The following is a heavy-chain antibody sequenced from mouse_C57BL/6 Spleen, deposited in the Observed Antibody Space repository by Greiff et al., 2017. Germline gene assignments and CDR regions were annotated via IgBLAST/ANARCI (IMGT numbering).Heavy chain of an antibody. J-gene: IGHJ1*03. CDR2: IYPGDGDT. Sequence: VQLVESGAELVKPGASVKISCKASGYAFSSYWMNWVKQRPGKGLEWIGQIYPGDGDTNYNGKFKGKATLTADKSSSTAYMQLSSLTSEDSAVYFCARGGGSSYYWYFDVWGTGTTVTVSS. V-gene: IGHV1-80*01. CDR1: GYAFSSYW. CDR3: ARGGGSSYYWYFDV. D-gene: IGHD1-1*01.